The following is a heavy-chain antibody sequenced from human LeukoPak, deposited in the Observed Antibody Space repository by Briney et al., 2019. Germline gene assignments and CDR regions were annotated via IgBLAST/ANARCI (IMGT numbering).Heavy chain of an antibody. Sequence: GGSLRLSCAASGFTFSSYAMHWVRQAPGKGLEWVAVISYDGSNKYYADSVKGRFTISRDNSKNTLYLQMNSLRAEDTAVYYCAKDLGEQTGYWGQGTLVTVSS. CDR1: GFTFSSYA. CDR3: AKDLGEQTGY. V-gene: IGHV3-30-3*01. CDR2: ISYDGSNK. J-gene: IGHJ4*02.